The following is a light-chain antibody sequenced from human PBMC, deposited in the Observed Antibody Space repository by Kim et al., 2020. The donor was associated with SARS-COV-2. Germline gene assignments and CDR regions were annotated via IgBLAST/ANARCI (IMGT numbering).Light chain of an antibody. V-gene: IGLV6-57*03. CDR2: DDN. CDR3: QSYDSTTHWV. J-gene: IGLJ3*02. CDR1: SGGIASNY. Sequence: NFMLTQPHSVSESPGKTVTISCTRSSGGIASNYVQWYQQRPGSAPTTVIYDDNQRPSGVPDRFSGSIDSSSNSASLTISGLKTEDEDDYYCQSYDSTTHWVFGGGTRLTVL.